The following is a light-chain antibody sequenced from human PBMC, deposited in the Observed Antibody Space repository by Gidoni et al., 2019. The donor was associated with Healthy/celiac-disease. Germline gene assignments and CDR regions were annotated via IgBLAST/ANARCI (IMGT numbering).Light chain of an antibody. CDR1: QSLLHSNGYNY. CDR3: MQALQTPYT. CDR2: LGS. J-gene: IGKJ2*01. V-gene: IGKV2-28*01. Sequence: IVMTQSPLPLPVPPGEPASIYCRSSQSLLHSNGYNYLDWYLQTPGQSPQHLIYLGSNRASGVPDRFSGSGSGTDFTLKISRVEAEDVGVYYCMQALQTPYTFGQGTKLEIK.